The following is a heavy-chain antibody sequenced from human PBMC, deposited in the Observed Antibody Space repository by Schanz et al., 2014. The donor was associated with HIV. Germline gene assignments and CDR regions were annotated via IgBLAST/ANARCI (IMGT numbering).Heavy chain of an antibody. J-gene: IGHJ3*02. Sequence: HLVQSGAEVKKPGASVKVSCKASGFTFTSSAVQWVRQARGQRLEWIGWIVVGSGNTNYAQKFQERVTITRDMSTSTAYMELSSLRSEDTAVYYCAADSEWFGESPSAFDIWGQGTMVTVSS. CDR1: GFTFTSSA. CDR3: AADSEWFGESPSAFDI. CDR2: IVVGSGNT. D-gene: IGHD3-10*01. V-gene: IGHV1-58*01.